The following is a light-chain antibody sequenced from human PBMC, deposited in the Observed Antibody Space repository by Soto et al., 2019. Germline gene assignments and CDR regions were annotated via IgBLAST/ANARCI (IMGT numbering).Light chain of an antibody. V-gene: IGLV2-14*01. CDR1: SRDVGGYNY. Sequence: QSALTQPASVSGSPGQSITISCTGTSRDVGGYNYVSWHQQHPGKAPKVIITEVSNRPSGVSNRFSGSKSGNTASLTISGLQAEDEADYYCSSYMSSSTFVFFGGGTKLTVL. J-gene: IGLJ2*01. CDR2: EVS. CDR3: SSYMSSSTFVF.